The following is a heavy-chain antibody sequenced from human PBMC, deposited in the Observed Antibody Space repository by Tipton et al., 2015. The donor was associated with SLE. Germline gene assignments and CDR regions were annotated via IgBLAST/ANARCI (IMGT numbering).Heavy chain of an antibody. D-gene: IGHD3-22*01. J-gene: IGHJ4*02. V-gene: IGHV3-21*03. Sequence: GSLSLSCADSGFLLGEYRMGWVRQAPGKGLEWVSSIGRSGTTYTYYADSVKGRLTISRDNAKNSLSLQLKSLRPDVTAVYYCARDSRYDFDRRASLVEPPGLYYFAYWCQGALVTVSS. CDR1: GFLLGEYR. CDR2: IGRSGTTYT. CDR3: ARDSRYDFDRRASLVEPPGLYYFAY.